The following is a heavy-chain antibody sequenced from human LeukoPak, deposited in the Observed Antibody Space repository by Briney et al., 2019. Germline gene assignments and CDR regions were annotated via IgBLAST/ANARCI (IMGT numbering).Heavy chain of an antibody. CDR3: ARRGYYFDSSGYSNDAFDI. Sequence: SETLSLTCSVSGGSINNYYWSWIRQPPGKGLEWIGYIYYSGSTNYNPSLKSRVTISVDTSKNQFSLKLTSVTAADTAVYYCARRGYYFDSSGYSNDAFDIWGQGTMVTVSS. D-gene: IGHD3-22*01. J-gene: IGHJ3*02. V-gene: IGHV4-59*01. CDR2: IYYSGST. CDR1: GGSINNYY.